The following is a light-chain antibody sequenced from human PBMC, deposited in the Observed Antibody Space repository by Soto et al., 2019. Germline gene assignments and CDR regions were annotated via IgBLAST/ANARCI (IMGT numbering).Light chain of an antibody. CDR2: EVS. V-gene: IGLV2-14*01. Sequence: QSALTQPASVSGSPGQSITISCTGTSSDVGGYNYVSWSQQHPGKAPQLMIYEVSKRPSGVSNRFSGSKSGNTASLNISGLQAEDEADYYCSSYTSSSTYVFGTGTKVTVL. CDR1: SSDVGGYNY. CDR3: SSYTSSSTYV. J-gene: IGLJ1*01.